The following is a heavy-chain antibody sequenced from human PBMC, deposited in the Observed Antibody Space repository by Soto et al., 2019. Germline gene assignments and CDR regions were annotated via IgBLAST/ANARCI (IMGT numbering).Heavy chain of an antibody. CDR2: ISYDGSNK. Sequence: QVQLVESGGGVVQPGRSLRLSCAASGFTFSSYAMHWVRQAPGKGLEWVAIISYDGSNKYYADSVKGRFTISRDNSKNKLYLQMNRLRAEDTAVYYCARDPLWGTAMVLWYFDLWGRGTLVTVSS. D-gene: IGHD5-18*01. V-gene: IGHV3-30-3*01. J-gene: IGHJ2*01. CDR3: ARDPLWGTAMVLWYFDL. CDR1: GFTFSSYA.